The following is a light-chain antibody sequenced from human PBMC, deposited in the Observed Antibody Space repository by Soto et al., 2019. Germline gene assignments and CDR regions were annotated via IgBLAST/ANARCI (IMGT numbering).Light chain of an antibody. CDR1: QDISNR. V-gene: IGKV1-17*03. Sequence: DIQVTQSPSAMSAAVGDRVTITCRTSQDISNRLGWFQQRPGKAPKRLISSASTLETGVPSRFSGTGSGTEFTLTISSLQPEDFATYYCQQHAAYPRDFGQGTNVDI. J-gene: IGKJ1*01. CDR3: QQHAAYPRD. CDR2: SAS.